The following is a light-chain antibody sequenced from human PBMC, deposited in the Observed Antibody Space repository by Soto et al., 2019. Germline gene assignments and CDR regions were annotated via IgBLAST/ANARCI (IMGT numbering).Light chain of an antibody. J-gene: IGLJ3*02. CDR2: EVS. CDR3: SSYTSSSTRV. V-gene: IGLV2-14*01. Sequence: QSALTQPASVSGSPEQSITISCTGTSSDVGGYNYVSWYQQHPGKAPKLMIYEVSNRPSGVSNRFSGSKSGNTASLIISGLQAEDEADYYCSSYTSSSTRVFGGGTKLTVL. CDR1: SSDVGGYNY.